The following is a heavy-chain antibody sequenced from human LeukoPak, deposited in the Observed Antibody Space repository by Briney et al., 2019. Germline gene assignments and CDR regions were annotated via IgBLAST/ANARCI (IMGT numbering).Heavy chain of an antibody. CDR1: GFTFSSYS. V-gene: IGHV3-21*01. J-gene: IGHJ4*02. CDR2: ISSSSSYI. D-gene: IGHD3-22*01. Sequence: PGGSLRLSCAASGFTFSSYSMNWVRQAPGKGLEWVSSISSSSSYIYYADSVKGRFTISRDNSKNTLYLQMNSLRAEDTAVYYCVRDDDRPDDGLDYWGQGTLVTVSS. CDR3: VRDDDRPDDGLDY.